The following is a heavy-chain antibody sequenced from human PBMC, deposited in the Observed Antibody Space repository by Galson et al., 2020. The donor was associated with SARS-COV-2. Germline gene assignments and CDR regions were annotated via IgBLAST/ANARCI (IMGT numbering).Heavy chain of an antibody. Sequence: ASVKVSCKASGYTFTGYYMHWVRQAPGQGLEWMGWINPNSGGTNYAQKFQGRVTMTRDTSISTAYMELSRLRSDDTAVYYCTVWFGELLYRTGDAFDIWGQGTMVTVSS. CDR2: INPNSGGT. J-gene: IGHJ3*02. CDR1: GYTFTGYY. D-gene: IGHD3-10*01. CDR3: TVWFGELLYRTGDAFDI. V-gene: IGHV1-2*02.